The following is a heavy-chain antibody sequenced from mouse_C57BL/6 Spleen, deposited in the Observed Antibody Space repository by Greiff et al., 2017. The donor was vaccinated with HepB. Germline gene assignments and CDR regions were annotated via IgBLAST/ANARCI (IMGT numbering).Heavy chain of an antibody. J-gene: IGHJ4*01. Sequence: EVMLVESGGGLVKPGGSLKLSCAASGFTFSSYAMSWVRQTPEKRLEWVATISDGGSYTYYPDNVKGRFTISRDNAKNNLYLQMSHLKSVDTAMYYCARDRGFLYYAMDYWGQGTSVTVSS. CDR1: GFTFSSYA. CDR2: ISDGGSYT. CDR3: ARDRGFLYYAMDY. V-gene: IGHV5-4*01. D-gene: IGHD3-3*01.